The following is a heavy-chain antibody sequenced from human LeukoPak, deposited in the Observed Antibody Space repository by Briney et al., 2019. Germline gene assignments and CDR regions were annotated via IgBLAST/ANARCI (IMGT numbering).Heavy chain of an antibody. Sequence: GGSLRLSCAASGFTFSSYSMNWVRQAPGKGLEWVSTITSSSSYIYYADSVKGRYTISRDNAKNSLYLQMNSLRAEDTAVYYCARHVVAVGFDYWGQGTLVTVSS. CDR2: ITSSSSYI. CDR3: ARHVVAVGFDY. J-gene: IGHJ4*02. CDR1: GFTFSSYS. V-gene: IGHV3-21*01. D-gene: IGHD3-22*01.